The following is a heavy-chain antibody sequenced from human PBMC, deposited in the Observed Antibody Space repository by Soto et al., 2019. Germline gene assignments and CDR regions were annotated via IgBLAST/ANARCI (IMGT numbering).Heavy chain of an antibody. J-gene: IGHJ6*02. D-gene: IGHD6-13*01. CDR3: ARDKGIAAAGKDYYYYGMDV. V-gene: IGHV1-18*01. CDR1: GYTFTSYG. Sequence: QVQLVQSGAEVKKPGASVKVSCKASGYTFTSYGISWVRQAPGQGLEWMGWISAYNGNTNYAQKLKGRATRTTDTSTSTAYMELRSLRSDDTAVYYCARDKGIAAAGKDYYYYGMDVWGQGTTVTVSS. CDR2: ISAYNGNT.